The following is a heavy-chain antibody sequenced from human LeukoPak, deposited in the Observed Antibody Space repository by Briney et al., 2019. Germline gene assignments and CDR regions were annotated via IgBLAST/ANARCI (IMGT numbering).Heavy chain of an antibody. CDR2: ISTSGST. J-gene: IGHJ3*02. CDR1: GGSTSSYY. Sequence: SETLSLTCTVSGGSTSSYYWSWIRQPAGKGLEWIGRISTSGSTNYNPSLKSRVTMSVDTSKNQFSLKLSSVTAADTAVYYCARRSIFGVVIDAFDIWGQGTMVTVSS. D-gene: IGHD3-3*01. CDR3: ARRSIFGVVIDAFDI. V-gene: IGHV4-4*07.